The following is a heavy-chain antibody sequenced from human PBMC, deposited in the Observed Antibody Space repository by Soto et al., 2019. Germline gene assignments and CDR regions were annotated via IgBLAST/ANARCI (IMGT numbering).Heavy chain of an antibody. CDR2: IDPGDSHI. D-gene: IGHD3-3*01. V-gene: IGHV5-10-1*01. Sequence: PGDSLKISVKGSGYSSNSYWINWVRQMPGKGREWMGRIDPGDSHITYSPSFRGHVTISADKSISTAYLQWSSLNASDTAMYYCASHNTNYDYYAMDVWGKGPTVTAS. CDR1: GYSSNSYW. CDR3: ASHNTNYDYYAMDV. J-gene: IGHJ6*04.